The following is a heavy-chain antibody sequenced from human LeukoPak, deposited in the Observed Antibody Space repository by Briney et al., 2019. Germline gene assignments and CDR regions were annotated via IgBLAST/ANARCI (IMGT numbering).Heavy chain of an antibody. CDR2: ISGSGGST. J-gene: IGHJ4*02. D-gene: IGHD6-13*01. CDR1: GFTFSTYA. V-gene: IGHV3-23*01. CDR3: ARGWYPFDY. Sequence: PGGSLRLSCAASGFTFSTYAMSWVRQAPGKGLEWVSGISGSGGSTYNADSVKGRFSISRDNSKNTLYLQMNSLRAEDTAVHYCARGWYPFDYWGQGTLVTVSS.